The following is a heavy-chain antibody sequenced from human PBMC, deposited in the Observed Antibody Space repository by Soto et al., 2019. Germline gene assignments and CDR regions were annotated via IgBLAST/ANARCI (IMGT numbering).Heavy chain of an antibody. V-gene: IGHV4-59*01. CDR2: IFHSGTT. Sequence: PSETLSLTCTVSGASIVSSYWICIGHAPGKGREWIGYIFHSGTTNYNPSLKSRVTISVDTSKNQFSLNLSSLTTADTAVYFCARGGNRYSSTSSGVGGFDYWGQGTLVTVSS. J-gene: IGHJ4*02. D-gene: IGHD6-6*01. CDR1: GASIVSSY. CDR3: ARGGNRYSSTSSGVGGFDY.